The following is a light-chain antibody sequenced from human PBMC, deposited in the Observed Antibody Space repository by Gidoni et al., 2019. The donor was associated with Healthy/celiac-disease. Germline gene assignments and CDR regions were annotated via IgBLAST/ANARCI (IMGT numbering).Light chain of an antibody. Sequence: EIVMTPPPLSMSATSGQPASIYCKSSQSLLHSYGKTYLYWYLQKPGQSPQLLIYEVSNRFSGAPDRFSGSGSGTDFTLKISRVEAEDVGIYYCMQTIQLPITLGQGTRLEIK. CDR2: EVS. J-gene: IGKJ5*01. V-gene: IGKV2D-29*02. CDR1: QSLLHSYGKTY. CDR3: MQTIQLPIT.